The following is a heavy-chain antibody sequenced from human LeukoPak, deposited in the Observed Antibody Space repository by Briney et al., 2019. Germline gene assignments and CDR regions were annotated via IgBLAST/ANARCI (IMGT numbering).Heavy chain of an antibody. Sequence: GGSLRLSCAASGFTFSSYAMHWVRQAPGKGLEWVAVISYDGSNKYYGDSVRGRFTISADKAKNSLYLQMNSLRVEDTAVYYCARDHNYAFDNWGQGTLVSVAS. V-gene: IGHV3-30*07. D-gene: IGHD1-1*01. CDR1: GFTFSSYA. CDR2: ISYDGSNK. CDR3: ARDHNYAFDN. J-gene: IGHJ4*02.